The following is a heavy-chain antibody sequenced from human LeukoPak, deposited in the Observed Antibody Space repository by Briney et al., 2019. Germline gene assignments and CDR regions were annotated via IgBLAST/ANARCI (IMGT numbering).Heavy chain of an antibody. V-gene: IGHV3-33*06. CDR2: IWYDGSNK. Sequence: PGGSLRLSCAASGFSFSAYPMPWVRQIPGKGLEWLAVIWYDGSNKYYTDSVKGRFTISRDNSKNTLYLQMNSLRAEDTAVYYCAKGGYYDSSGYYYVWSNAFDIWGQGTMVTVSS. J-gene: IGHJ3*02. CDR3: AKGGYYDSSGYYYVWSNAFDI. D-gene: IGHD3-22*01. CDR1: GFSFSAYP.